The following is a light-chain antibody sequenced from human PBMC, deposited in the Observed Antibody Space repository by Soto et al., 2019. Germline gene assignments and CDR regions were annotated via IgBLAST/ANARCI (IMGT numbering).Light chain of an antibody. CDR2: GAS. Sequence: DIQMTQSPSTLSASVGDRVTITCRASQSISTWLAWYQHRPGKAPKLLIYGASTLESGVPSRFSGSGSGTEFTLTISSLQPDDFATYYCQHYNTYPWTFCHGNKVEIK. CDR3: QHYNTYPWT. CDR1: QSISTW. V-gene: IGKV1-5*01. J-gene: IGKJ1*01.